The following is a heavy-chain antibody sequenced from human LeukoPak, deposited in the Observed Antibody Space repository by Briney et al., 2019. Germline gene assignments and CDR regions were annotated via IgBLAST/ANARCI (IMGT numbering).Heavy chain of an antibody. CDR2: IKQDGSEK. CDR1: GFTFDDYG. V-gene: IGHV3-7*01. Sequence: PGGSLRLSCAASGFTFDDYGMTWVRQAPGKGLEWVANIKQDGSEKYYVDSVKGRFTISRDNAKNSLYLQMNSLRAEDTAVYYCAKDLRAHPFDYWGQGTLVTVSS. J-gene: IGHJ4*02. CDR3: AKDLRAHPFDY.